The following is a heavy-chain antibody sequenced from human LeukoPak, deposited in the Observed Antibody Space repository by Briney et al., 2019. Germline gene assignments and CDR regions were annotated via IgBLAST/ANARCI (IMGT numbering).Heavy chain of an antibody. V-gene: IGHV1-24*01. Sequence: ASVKVSCKVSGYTLTELSMHWVRQAPGKGLEWMGGFDPEDGETIYAQKFQGRVTITADESTSTAYMELSSLRSEDTAVYYCARDDMRRNGFLEPYYYYYYYMDVWGKGTTVTVSS. CDR2: FDPEDGET. CDR1: GYTLTELS. D-gene: IGHD3-3*01. CDR3: ARDDMRRNGFLEPYYYYYYYMDV. J-gene: IGHJ6*03.